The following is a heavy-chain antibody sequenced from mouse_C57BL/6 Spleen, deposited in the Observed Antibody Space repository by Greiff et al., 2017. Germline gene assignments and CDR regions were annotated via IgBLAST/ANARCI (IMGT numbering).Heavy chain of an antibody. CDR3: TRGRGRPFDY. CDR2: IDPETGGT. D-gene: IGHD3-3*01. Sequence: QVQLKQSGAELVRPGASVTLSCKASGYTFTDYEMHWVKQAPVHGLEWIGAIDPETGGTAYNQKFKGKAILTADKSSSTAYMELRSLTSEDSAVYYCTRGRGRPFDYWGQGTTLTVSS. J-gene: IGHJ2*01. CDR1: GYTFTDYE. V-gene: IGHV1-15*01.